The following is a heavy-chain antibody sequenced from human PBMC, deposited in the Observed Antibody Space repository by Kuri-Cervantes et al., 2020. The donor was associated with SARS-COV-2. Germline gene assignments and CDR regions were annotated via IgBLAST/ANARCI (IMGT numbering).Heavy chain of an antibody. CDR2: INHSGST. D-gene: IGHD2-2*01. J-gene: IGHJ6*03. CDR1: GGSISSSSYY. CDR3: ARGREGVVPATILGLGYFLYFPMDV. Sequence: SETLSLTCTVSGGSISSSSYYWSWIRQSPGKGLEWIGKINHSGSTNYNPSLSSRVTISVDMSKNQFSLRLSSVTAADTAMYYCARGREGVVPATILGLGYFLYFPMDVWGKGTSVTVSS. V-gene: IGHV4-39*07.